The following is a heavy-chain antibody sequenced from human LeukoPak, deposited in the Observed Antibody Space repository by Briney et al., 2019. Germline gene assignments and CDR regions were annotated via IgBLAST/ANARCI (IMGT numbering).Heavy chain of an antibody. V-gene: IGHV4-34*01. Sequence: SETLSLTCAVHGGSFSGYYWSWIRQPPGKGLEWIGEINHSGNTNYNPSLKSRVTISVDTSKNQFSLKLSSVSAADTAVYYCVVFSGGYKFDHWGQGTLVTVSS. D-gene: IGHD3-10*01. CDR2: INHSGNT. CDR3: VVFSGGYKFDH. CDR1: GGSFSGYY. J-gene: IGHJ5*02.